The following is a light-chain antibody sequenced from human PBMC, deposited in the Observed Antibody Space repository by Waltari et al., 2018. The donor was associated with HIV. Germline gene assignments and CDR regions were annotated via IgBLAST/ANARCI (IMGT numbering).Light chain of an antibody. CDR1: ELANQH. CDR2: RDS. CDR3: QAAAPSGTSVA. Sequence: SSDLTQAPSVSVSPGQTASISCSGLELANQHVHWYQEKAGQAPVLVISRDSERPLGIPERFSGSRSGSLATLTITGVLADDEADYYCQAAAPSGTSVAFGGGTKLTVL. J-gene: IGLJ2*01. V-gene: IGLV3-25*03.